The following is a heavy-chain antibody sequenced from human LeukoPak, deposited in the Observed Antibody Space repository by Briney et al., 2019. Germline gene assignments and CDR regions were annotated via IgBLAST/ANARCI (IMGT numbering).Heavy chain of an antibody. Sequence: GGSLRLSCTASGFTFSDYAMSWVRQAPGKGLEWVATIFGCGGSTYYPDSVEGRFTISRDNSKNTLYLQLNSLTVEDTATYYCTKMAGYNSRFDYWGQGTLVTVAS. CDR1: GFTFSDYA. J-gene: IGHJ4*02. D-gene: IGHD6-13*01. V-gene: IGHV3-23*01. CDR2: IFGCGGST. CDR3: TKMAGYNSRFDY.